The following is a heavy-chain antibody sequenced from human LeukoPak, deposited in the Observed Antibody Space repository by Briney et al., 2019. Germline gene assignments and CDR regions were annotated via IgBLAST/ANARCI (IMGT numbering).Heavy chain of an antibody. D-gene: IGHD1-26*01. CDR2: IYYSGST. CDR1: GGSISSYY. Sequence: PSETLSLTCTVSGGSISSYYWSWIRQPPGKGLEWIGYIYYSGSTNYNPSLKSRVTISVDTSKNQFSLKLSSVTAADTAVYYCASCLGGYYFDYWGQGTLVTVSS. V-gene: IGHV4-59*12. J-gene: IGHJ4*02. CDR3: ASCLGGYYFDY.